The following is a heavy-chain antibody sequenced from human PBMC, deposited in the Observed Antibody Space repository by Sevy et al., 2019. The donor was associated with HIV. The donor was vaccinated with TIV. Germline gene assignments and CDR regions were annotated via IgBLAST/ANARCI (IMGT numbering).Heavy chain of an antibody. CDR2: INPNSGGT. J-gene: IGHJ2*01. CDR3: ARVGGCSSTSCYWYFDL. D-gene: IGHD2-2*01. V-gene: IGHV1-2*02. Sequence: ASVKVSCKASGYTFTDYYMHWVRQAPGQGLEWMGWINPNSGGTNYAQKFQGRVTMTRDTSNSTAYMELSRLRSDDTAVYYCARVGGCSSTSCYWYFDLWGRSTLVTVSS. CDR1: GYTFTDYY.